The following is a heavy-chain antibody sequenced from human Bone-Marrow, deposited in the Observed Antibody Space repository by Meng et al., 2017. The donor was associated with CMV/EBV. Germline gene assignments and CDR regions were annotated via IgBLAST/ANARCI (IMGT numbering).Heavy chain of an antibody. Sequence: GESLKISCAASGFIFNNYAIHWVRQAPGKGLEWLAVISYDGTNKFYADSVKGRVTISRDNSKNMLFLQMNSLRPEDTAVYYCARKRNIATAGRGDAFDIWGQGTMVTVSS. J-gene: IGHJ3*02. CDR2: ISYDGTNK. D-gene: IGHD6-13*01. CDR3: ARKRNIATAGRGDAFDI. V-gene: IGHV3-30-3*01. CDR1: GFIFNNYA.